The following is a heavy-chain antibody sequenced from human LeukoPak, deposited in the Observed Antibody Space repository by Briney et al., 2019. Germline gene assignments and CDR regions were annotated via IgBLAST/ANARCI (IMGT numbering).Heavy chain of an antibody. Sequence: PGGSLRLSCAASGFTFSSYSMNWVRQAPGKGLEWVALISYDGINAYYADSVKGRFTISRDISKNTLYLQMNSLRAEDTAVYHCAKDHADSSGYPYYFDYWGQGTLVTVS. V-gene: IGHV3-30*18. D-gene: IGHD3-22*01. CDR2: ISYDGINA. CDR3: AKDHADSSGYPYYFDY. CDR1: GFTFSSYS. J-gene: IGHJ4*02.